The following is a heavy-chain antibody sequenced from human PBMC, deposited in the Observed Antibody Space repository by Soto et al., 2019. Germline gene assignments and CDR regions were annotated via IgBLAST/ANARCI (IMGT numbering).Heavy chain of an antibody. D-gene: IGHD6-13*01. CDR2: ISGGTSST. J-gene: IGHJ4*02. Sequence: EVQLLESGGGLVQPGGSLRLSCAASGFTFSSYAMSWVRQAPGKGLEWVSAISGGTSSTYYADSVKGRFTISRDNSKNTLYLQISSLRAEDTAVYYCAKERWAAAGTPTLDYWGQGTLVTVSS. CDR1: GFTFSSYA. V-gene: IGHV3-23*01. CDR3: AKERWAAAGTPTLDY.